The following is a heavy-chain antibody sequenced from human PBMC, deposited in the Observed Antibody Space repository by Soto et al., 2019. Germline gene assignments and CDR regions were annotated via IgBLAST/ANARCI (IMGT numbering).Heavy chain of an antibody. CDR3: ARHPPTSSWPTALDY. D-gene: IGHD6-13*01. CDR1: GFTFSSTY. V-gene: IGHV3-53*02. CDR2: LYGGGTT. Sequence: ELQLVETGGGWIQPGGSLKLSCAASGFTFSSTYMSWVRQAPGKGLEWVSVLYGGGTTYYAGSVKGRFTISRDNSENTLYLQLDSLRAEDTAVYYCARHPPTSSWPTALDYWGQGALVTVSS. J-gene: IGHJ4*02.